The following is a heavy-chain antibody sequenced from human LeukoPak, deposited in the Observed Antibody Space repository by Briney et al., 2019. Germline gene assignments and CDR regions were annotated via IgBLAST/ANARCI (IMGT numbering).Heavy chain of an antibody. J-gene: IGHJ5*02. CDR3: ARLDSSSSFVP. Sequence: PSETLSLTCTVSGGSISSYYWSWIRQPPGKGLEWIGYIYTSGSTNYSPSLKSRVTISVDTSKNQFSLKLSSVTAADTAVYYCARLDSSSSFVPWGQGTLVTVSS. V-gene: IGHV4-4*09. CDR2: IYTSGST. CDR1: GGSISSYY. D-gene: IGHD6-6*01.